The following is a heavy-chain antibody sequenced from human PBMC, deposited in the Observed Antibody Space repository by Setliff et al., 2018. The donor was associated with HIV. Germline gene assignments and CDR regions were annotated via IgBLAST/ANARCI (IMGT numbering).Heavy chain of an antibody. V-gene: IGHV4-39*01. Sequence: SETLSLTCSVSGDSVSSRSYYWGWIRQSPGKGLEWIGSIYLNGITHDNPSLKSRVTTSVDTSKNQFSLNLHSVTAGDTGFYYCVTVVQDDLGVALFDYWGPGILVTVSS. CDR2: IYLNGIT. J-gene: IGHJ4*02. CDR3: VTVVQDDLGVALFDY. D-gene: IGHD3-3*01. CDR1: GDSVSSRSYY.